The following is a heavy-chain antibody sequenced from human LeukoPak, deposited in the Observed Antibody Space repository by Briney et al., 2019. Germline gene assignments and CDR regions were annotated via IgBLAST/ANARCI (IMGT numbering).Heavy chain of an antibody. Sequence: PGGSLRLSCAASGFSFSNYGMHWVRQAPGKGLEWVAVIWYDGVNKYYADSVKGRFTISRDMPKNTLYLQMNSLRAEDTAVYYCAREGIVATLDYWGQGTLVTASS. J-gene: IGHJ4*02. CDR1: GFSFSNYG. V-gene: IGHV3-33*01. CDR3: AREGIVATLDY. D-gene: IGHD5-12*01. CDR2: IWYDGVNK.